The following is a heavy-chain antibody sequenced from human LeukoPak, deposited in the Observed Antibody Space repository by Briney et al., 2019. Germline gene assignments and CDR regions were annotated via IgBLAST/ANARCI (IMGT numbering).Heavy chain of an antibody. Sequence: SVKVSCKASGGTFSSYAISWVRQAPGQGLEWMGGIIPIFGTANYAQKFQGRVTFTTDESTSTAYMELSSLRSEDTAVYYCARHLDYGGNSDCFDYWGQGTLVTVSS. CDR3: ARHLDYGGNSDCFDY. V-gene: IGHV1-69*05. D-gene: IGHD4-23*01. J-gene: IGHJ4*02. CDR2: IIPIFGTA. CDR1: GGTFSSYA.